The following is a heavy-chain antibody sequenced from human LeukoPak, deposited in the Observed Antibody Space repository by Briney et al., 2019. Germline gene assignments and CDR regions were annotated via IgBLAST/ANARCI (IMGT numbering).Heavy chain of an antibody. D-gene: IGHD6-13*01. CDR2: ISSSSSYI. J-gene: IGHJ6*03. Sequence: PGGSLRLSCAASGFTFSGYAMNWVRQAPGKGLEWVSSISSSSSYIYYADSVKGRFTISRDNAKNSLYLQMNSLRAEDTAVYYCARAPDGSSWYDYYYYMDVWGKGTTVTVSS. CDR1: GFTFSGYA. V-gene: IGHV3-21*01. CDR3: ARAPDGSSWYDYYYYMDV.